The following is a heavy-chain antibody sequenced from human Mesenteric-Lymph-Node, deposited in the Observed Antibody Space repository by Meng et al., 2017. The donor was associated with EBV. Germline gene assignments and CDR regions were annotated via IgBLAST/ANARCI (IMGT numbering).Heavy chain of an antibody. CDR2: IIPIFGTA. J-gene: IGHJ5*02. D-gene: IGHD2-2*01. CDR1: GGTFSSYA. Sequence: QVQLVESGGEVKKPGFSVKVSCKASGGTFSSYAISWVRQAPGQGLEWMGGIIPIFGTANYAQKFQGRVTITADESTSTAYMELSSLRSEDTAVYYCARDRDVVVPAGIGWIDPWGQGTLVTVSS. V-gene: IGHV1-69*01. CDR3: ARDRDVVVPAGIGWIDP.